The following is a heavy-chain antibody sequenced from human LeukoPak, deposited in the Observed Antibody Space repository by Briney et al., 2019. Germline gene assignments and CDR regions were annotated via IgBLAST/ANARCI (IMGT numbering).Heavy chain of an antibody. Sequence: GRSLRLSCVASGFTFSSYGMHWVRQAPGKGLEWVAVISYDGSNKYYADSVKGRFTISRDNSKNTLYLQMNSLRAEDTAVYYCAKDLISRLLWFGEVAFDIWGQGTMVTVSS. CDR3: AKDLISRLLWFGEVAFDI. CDR1: GFTFSSYG. D-gene: IGHD3-10*01. CDR2: ISYDGSNK. V-gene: IGHV3-30*18. J-gene: IGHJ3*02.